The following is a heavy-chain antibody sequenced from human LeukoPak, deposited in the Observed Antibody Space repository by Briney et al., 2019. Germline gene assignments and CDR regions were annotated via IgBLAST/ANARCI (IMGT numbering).Heavy chain of an antibody. CDR3: VRALGSPTADH. Sequence: GGALRLSCAASGFTFTNNLMSWVRQAPGKGLEWVANIKSDGSEKYYVDSVEGRFTISRDNARNTVSLQMESLRGEDTAVYYCVRALGSPTADHWGQGTLVTVSS. CDR2: IKSDGSEK. CDR1: GFTFTNNL. V-gene: IGHV3-7*01. J-gene: IGHJ4*02. D-gene: IGHD3-16*01.